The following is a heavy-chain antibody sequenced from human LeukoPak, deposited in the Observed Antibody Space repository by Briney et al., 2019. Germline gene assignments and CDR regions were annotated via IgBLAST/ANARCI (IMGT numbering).Heavy chain of an antibody. CDR2: IYYSGST. CDR3: ARGYYDSSGYAFDY. CDR1: GGSISSSSYY. Sequence: SETLSLTCTVSGGSISSSSYYWVWIRQPPGKGLQWIGSIYYSGSTYYNTSLKSRVPISVDTSKKQFSLKLQSVTAADTAVHYCARGYYDSSGYAFDYWGQGTLVTVSS. V-gene: IGHV4-39*07. J-gene: IGHJ4*02. D-gene: IGHD3-22*01.